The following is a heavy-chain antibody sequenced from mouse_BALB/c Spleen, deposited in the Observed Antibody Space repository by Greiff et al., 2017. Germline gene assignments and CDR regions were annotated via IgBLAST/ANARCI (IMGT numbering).Heavy chain of an antibody. CDR1: GFNIKDTY. CDR3: ARNDYGDWFAY. J-gene: IGHJ3*01. D-gene: IGHD2-4*01. Sequence: VQLQQSGAELVKPGASVKLSCTASGFNIKDTYMHWVKQRPEQGLEWIGRIDPANGNTKYDPKFQGKATITADTSSNTAYMQLSSLTSEDSAVYFCARNDYGDWFAYWGQGTLVTVSA. V-gene: IGHV14-3*02. CDR2: IDPANGNT.